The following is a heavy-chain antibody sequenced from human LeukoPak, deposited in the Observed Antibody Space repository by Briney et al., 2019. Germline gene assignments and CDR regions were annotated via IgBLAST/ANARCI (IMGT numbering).Heavy chain of an antibody. D-gene: IGHD3-3*01. CDR3: ARDWSGDDY. V-gene: IGHV3-21*01. CDR2: ISSSSTYI. CDR1: GFTFSSYS. Sequence: GGSLRLSCGASGFTFSSYSMSWVRQAPGKGLEWVSSISSSSTYIYYVDSVKGRFTISRDDAKNSLYLQMNSLRPEDTALYYCARDWSGDDYWGQGTLLTVSS. J-gene: IGHJ4*02.